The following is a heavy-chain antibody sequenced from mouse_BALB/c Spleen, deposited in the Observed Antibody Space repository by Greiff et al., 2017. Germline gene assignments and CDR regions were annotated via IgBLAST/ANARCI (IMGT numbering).Heavy chain of an antibody. CDR3: ARDRGIKDWYFDV. CDR1: GFTFSDYG. V-gene: IGHV5-15*02. Sequence: EVKLMESGGGLVQPGGSRKLSCAASGFTFSDYGMAWVRQAPGKGPEWVAFISNLAYSIYYADTVTGRFTISRENAKNTLYLEMSSLRSEDTAMYYCARDRGIKDWYFDVWGAGTTVTVSS. J-gene: IGHJ1*01. CDR2: ISNLAYSI. D-gene: IGHD1-3*01.